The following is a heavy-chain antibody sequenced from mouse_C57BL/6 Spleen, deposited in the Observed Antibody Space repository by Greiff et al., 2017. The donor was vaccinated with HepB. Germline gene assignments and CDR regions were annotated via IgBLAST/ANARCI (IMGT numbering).Heavy chain of an antibody. V-gene: IGHV1-66*01. CDR1: GYSFTSYY. CDR2: IYPGSGNT. J-gene: IGHJ4*01. D-gene: IGHD3-2*02. Sequence: QVQLKESGPELVKPGASVKISCKASGYSFTSYYIHWVKQRPGQGLEWIGWIYPGSGNTKYNEKFKGKATLTADTSSSTAYMQLSSLTSEDSAVYYCARGRLRTMAMDYWGQGTSVTVSS. CDR3: ARGRLRTMAMDY.